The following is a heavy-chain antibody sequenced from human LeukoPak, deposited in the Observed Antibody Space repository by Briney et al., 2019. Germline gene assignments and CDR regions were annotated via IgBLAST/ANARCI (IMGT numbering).Heavy chain of an antibody. D-gene: IGHD3-10*01. J-gene: IGHJ4*02. CDR2: INHSGST. V-gene: IGHV4-34*01. CDR1: GGSFSGYY. Sequence: PSETLSLTCAVYGGSFSGYYWSWIRQPPGKGLEWIGEINHSGSTNYNPSLKSRVTISVDTSKNQFSLKLSSVTAADTAVYYCESSLYGSGSFDYWGQGTLVTVSS. CDR3: ESSLYGSGSFDY.